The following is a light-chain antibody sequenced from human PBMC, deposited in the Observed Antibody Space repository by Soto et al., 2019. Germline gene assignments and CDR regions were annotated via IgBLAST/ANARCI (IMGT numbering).Light chain of an antibody. Sequence: DIQMTQSPSSLSASVGDRVTITCRASQGIRKDLGWYQQKPGKAPKRLIHAASSLQSGVPSRFSGSGSGTEFNLTISGLQPEDFGTYYCLQHNSYPWTFGQGPEVEIK. J-gene: IGKJ1*01. CDR3: LQHNSYPWT. CDR1: QGIRKD. V-gene: IGKV1-17*01. CDR2: AAS.